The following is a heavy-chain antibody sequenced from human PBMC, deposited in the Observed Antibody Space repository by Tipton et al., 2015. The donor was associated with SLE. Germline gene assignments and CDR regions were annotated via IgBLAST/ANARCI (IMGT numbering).Heavy chain of an antibody. CDR1: GFTFSSSW. V-gene: IGHV3-7*03. CDR2: IYKDGSDK. CDR3: VRCLTGDPSVDH. J-gene: IGHJ4*02. Sequence: SLRLSCAASGFTFSSSWMNWVRLAPGKGLEWVANIYKDGSDKYYVDSVKGRFTISRDNAKKSLYLQMDSPRVEDTAFYHCVRCLTGDPSVDHWGQGVLVTVSS. D-gene: IGHD7-27*01.